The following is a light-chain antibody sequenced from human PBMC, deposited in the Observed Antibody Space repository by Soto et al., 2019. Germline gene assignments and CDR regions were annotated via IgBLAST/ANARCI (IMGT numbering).Light chain of an antibody. CDR2: DAS. Sequence: DIVMTQSPDSLAVSLGERATINCKCGQRVLHSSNNKNYLAWYQQKPGKAPKLLIYDASNLETGVPSRFSGSGSGTDFTFTISSLQPEDIATYYCQQYDNLPLTFGGGTKVDIK. CDR1: QRVLHSSNNKNY. V-gene: IGKV4-1*01. J-gene: IGKJ4*01. CDR3: QQYDNLPLT.